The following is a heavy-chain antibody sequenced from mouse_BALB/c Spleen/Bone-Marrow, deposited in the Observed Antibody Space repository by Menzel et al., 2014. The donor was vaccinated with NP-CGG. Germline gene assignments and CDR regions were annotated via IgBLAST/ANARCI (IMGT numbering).Heavy chain of an antibody. CDR1: GYTFTSYY. CDR2: IYPGNVNT. CDR3: ARRYDDYFDY. D-gene: IGHD2-14*01. V-gene: IGHV1S56*01. Sequence: VHLVESGPELVKPGASVRISCKASGYTFTSYYIHWVKRRPGQGLEWIGWIYPGNVNTKYNEKFKGKATLTADKSSSTAYMQLSSLTSEDSAVYFCARRYDDYFDYWGQGTTLTVSS. J-gene: IGHJ2*01.